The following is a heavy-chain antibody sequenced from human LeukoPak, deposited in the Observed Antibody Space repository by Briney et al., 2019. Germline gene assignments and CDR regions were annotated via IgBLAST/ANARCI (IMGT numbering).Heavy chain of an antibody. CDR3: AREGYYGSGSPPSLYFDY. V-gene: IGHV3-30-3*01. CDR1: GFTFRNYV. CDR2: TSSDLNVK. D-gene: IGHD3-10*01. Sequence: QSGGSLRLSCAASGFTFRNYVIHWVRQAPGKGLEWMAVTSSDLNVKLYADSVKGRFTISRDNSRSTLYLQTNSLRPEDTAIYYCAREGYYGSGSPPSLYFDYWGQGTLVTVSS. J-gene: IGHJ4*02.